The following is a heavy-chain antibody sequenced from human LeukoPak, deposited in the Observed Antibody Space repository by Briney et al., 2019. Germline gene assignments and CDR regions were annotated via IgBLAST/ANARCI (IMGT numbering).Heavy chain of an antibody. Sequence: PGGSLRLSCAASGFTVSSNYMSWVRQAPGKGLEWVSVIYSGGNTYYADSVKGRFNISRDNSKNTLYLQMNSLRAEDTAVYYCARDSSDYGGKGVDYWGQGTLVTVSS. J-gene: IGHJ4*02. V-gene: IGHV3-53*01. CDR2: IYSGGNT. D-gene: IGHD4-23*01. CDR1: GFTVSSNY. CDR3: ARDSSDYGGKGVDY.